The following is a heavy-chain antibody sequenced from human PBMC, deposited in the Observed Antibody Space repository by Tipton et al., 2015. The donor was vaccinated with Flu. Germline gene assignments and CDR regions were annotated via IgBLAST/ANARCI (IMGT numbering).Heavy chain of an antibody. V-gene: IGHV5-51*01. D-gene: IGHD3-22*01. CDR1: GYSFTSYW. J-gene: IGHJ3*02. Sequence: QLVQSGAEVKKPGESLKISCKGSGYSFTSYWIGWVRQMPGKGLEWMGIIYPGDSDTRYSPSFQGQVTISADKSISIAYLQWNSLKASDTAMYYCAREAGYYDTSGHGGEWAFDIWGQGTMVTVSS. CDR2: IYPGDSDT. CDR3: AREAGYYDTSGHGGEWAFDI.